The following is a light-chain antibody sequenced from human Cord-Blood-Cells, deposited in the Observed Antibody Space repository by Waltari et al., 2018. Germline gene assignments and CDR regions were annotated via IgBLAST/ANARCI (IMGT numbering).Light chain of an antibody. CDR2: AAS. CDR3: QQSYSTPYS. Sequence: DIQMTQSPSSLSASVGDRVTITCRASQSISSYLNWYQQKPGKAPKLLIYAASSLQSGVPSRFSGSGSGTDFTLTISSLQPEDFVTYYCQQSYSTPYSF. V-gene: IGKV1-39*01. J-gene: IGKJ2*03. CDR1: QSISSY.